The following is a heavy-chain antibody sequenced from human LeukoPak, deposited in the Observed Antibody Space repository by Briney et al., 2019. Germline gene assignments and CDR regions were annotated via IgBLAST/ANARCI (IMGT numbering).Heavy chain of an antibody. V-gene: IGHV3-30*18. CDR3: AKVERIGMGYEMGGVQH. Sequence: GGSLRLSCAASGFTFSSYGMHWARQAPGKGLEWVAVISYDGSNKYYADSVKGRFTISRDNSKNTLYLQMNSLRAEDTAVYYCAKVERIGMGYEMGGVQHWGQGTLVTVS. D-gene: IGHD5-12*01. J-gene: IGHJ1*01. CDR2: ISYDGSNK. CDR1: GFTFSSYG.